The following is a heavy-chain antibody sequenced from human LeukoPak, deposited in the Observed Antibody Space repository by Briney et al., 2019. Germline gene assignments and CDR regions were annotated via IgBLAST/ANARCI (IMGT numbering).Heavy chain of an antibody. D-gene: IGHD2-21*02. CDR1: GFTFSSYA. CDR2: ISYDGSNK. Sequence: GGSLRLSCAASGFTFSSYAMHWVRQAPGKGLEWVAVISYDGSNKYYADSVKGRFTISRDNSKNTLYLQMNSLRAEDTAVYYCAREDGTVTAFDYWGQGTLDTVSS. J-gene: IGHJ4*02. V-gene: IGHV3-30*04. CDR3: AREDGTVTAFDY.